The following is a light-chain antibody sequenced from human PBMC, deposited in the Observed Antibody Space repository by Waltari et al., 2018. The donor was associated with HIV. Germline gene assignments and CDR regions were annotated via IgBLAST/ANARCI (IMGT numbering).Light chain of an antibody. J-gene: IGLJ2*01. V-gene: IGLV3-9*01. CDR3: QVWDSSTVV. CDR2: RDT. CDR1: NIGSKN. Sequence: SYELTQPLSVSVALGQTARITCGGNNIGSKNVHWSQQKPGQAPVLVSDRDTNRPSGIPERFSGSNSGNTATLTINRAQAEDEADYYCQVWDSSTVVFGGGTKLTVL.